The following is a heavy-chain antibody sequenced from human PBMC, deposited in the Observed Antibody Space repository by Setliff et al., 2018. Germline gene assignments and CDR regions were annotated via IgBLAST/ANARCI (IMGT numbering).Heavy chain of an antibody. V-gene: IGHV4-31*03. Sequence: PSETLSLTCTVSGGSISSGGYYWSWIRQHPGKGLEWIGYIYYSGSTYYNPSLKSRVTISVDTSKNQFSLKLSSVTAADTAVYYCAREGTERFGDGEYYFGLDVWGQGTTVTVSS. CDR3: AREGTERFGDGEYYFGLDV. J-gene: IGHJ6*02. CDR1: GGSISSGGYY. D-gene: IGHD3-10*01. CDR2: IYYSGST.